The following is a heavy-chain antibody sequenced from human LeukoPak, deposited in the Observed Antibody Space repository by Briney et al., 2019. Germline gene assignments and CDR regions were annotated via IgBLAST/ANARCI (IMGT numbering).Heavy chain of an antibody. D-gene: IGHD4-17*01. CDR1: GGSFSGYY. CDR2: INHSGST. V-gene: IGHV4-34*01. J-gene: IGHJ2*01. Sequence: PSETLSLTCAVYGGSFSGYYWSWIRQPPGKGLEWIGEINHSGSTNYNPSLKSRVTISVDTSKNQFSLKLSSVTAADTAVYYCARGRLTTVTTFDWYFDLWGRGTLVTVSS. CDR3: ARGRLTTVTTFDWYFDL.